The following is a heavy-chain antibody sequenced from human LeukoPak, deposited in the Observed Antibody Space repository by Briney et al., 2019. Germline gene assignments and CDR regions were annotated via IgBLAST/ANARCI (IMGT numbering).Heavy chain of an antibody. CDR1: GFTFSSYE. D-gene: IGHD6-6*01. Sequence: PGGSLRLSCAASGFTFSSYEMNWVRQAPGKGLEWVAVISYDGSNKYYADSVKGRFTISRDNSKNTLYLQMNSLRAEDTAVYYCAKDRVSSNYYYYGMDVWGQGTTVTVSS. CDR3: AKDRVSSNYYYYGMDV. V-gene: IGHV3-30*18. CDR2: ISYDGSNK. J-gene: IGHJ6*02.